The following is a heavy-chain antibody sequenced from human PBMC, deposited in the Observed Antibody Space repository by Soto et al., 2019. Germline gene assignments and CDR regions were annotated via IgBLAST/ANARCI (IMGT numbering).Heavy chain of an antibody. Sequence: PGGSLRLSCEASGFTLRNYAMTWIRQAPGKGLEWVSLISANDVGTYYAESVKTRFTISTDQSRNTVYLQMDSLRADDTAIYYCAKAKNEYNRDNRPSFDYCGQGTLVTVSS. CDR2: ISANDVGT. CDR1: GFTLRNYA. CDR3: AKAKNEYNRDNRPSFDY. J-gene: IGHJ4*02. D-gene: IGHD1-1*01. V-gene: IGHV3-23*01.